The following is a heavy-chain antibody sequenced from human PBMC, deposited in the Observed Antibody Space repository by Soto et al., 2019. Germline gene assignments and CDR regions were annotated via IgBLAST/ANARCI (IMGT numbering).Heavy chain of an antibody. CDR1: GFTFSSFA. J-gene: IGHJ3*02. Sequence: EVQLLESGGGLVQPGGSLSPSCAASGFTFSSFALSWVRQPPGKGLGWVSAISGSGGSTYYADSVKGRFTISRDNSKNTLYLQMNSLRAEDTAVYYCAKTPGDRQQDAFDIWGQGTMVTVSS. D-gene: IGHD6-13*01. CDR2: ISGSGGST. CDR3: AKTPGDRQQDAFDI. V-gene: IGHV3-23*01.